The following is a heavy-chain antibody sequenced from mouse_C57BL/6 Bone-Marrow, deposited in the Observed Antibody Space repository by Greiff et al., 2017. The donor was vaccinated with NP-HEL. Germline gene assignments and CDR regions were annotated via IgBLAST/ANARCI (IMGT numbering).Heavy chain of an antibody. CDR2: IDPENGDT. D-gene: IGHD1-1*01. V-gene: IGHV14-4*01. CDR3: TTGGSSPYAMDY. J-gene: IGHJ4*01. Sequence: VQLKESGAELVRPGASVKLSCTVSGFNIKDDYMHWVKQRPEQGLEWIGWIDPENGDTESASKFQGKATITADTSSNTAYLQISSRTSEDTAVYYCTTGGSSPYAMDYWGQGTSVTVSS. CDR1: GFNIKDDY.